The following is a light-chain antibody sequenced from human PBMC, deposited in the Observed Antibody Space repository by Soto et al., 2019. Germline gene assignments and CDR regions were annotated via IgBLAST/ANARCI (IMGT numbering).Light chain of an antibody. CDR3: NSYTSSSALV. CDR2: EVN. CDR1: SSDVGGYNY. Sequence: QSALTQPTSLSGSPGQSITISCTGTSSDVGGYNYVSWYQQHPGKAPRLIIYEVNNRPSGISNRFSGSKSGNTASLTISGLQTEDEADYYCNSYTSSSALVFGGGTKVTVL. J-gene: IGLJ3*02. V-gene: IGLV2-14*01.